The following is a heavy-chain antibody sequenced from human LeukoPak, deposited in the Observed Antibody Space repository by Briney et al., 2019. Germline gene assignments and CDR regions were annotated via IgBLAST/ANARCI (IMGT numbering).Heavy chain of an antibody. Sequence: KPSETLSLTCTVSGGSTNSYFWSWIRQPPGKGLEWIGEINHSGSTNYNPSLKSRVTISVDTSKNQFSLKLSSVTAADTAVYYCARGRGYSYGYRHGYWGQGTLVTVSS. CDR3: ARGRGYSYGYRHGY. CDR1: GGSTNSYF. V-gene: IGHV4-34*01. D-gene: IGHD5-18*01. CDR2: INHSGST. J-gene: IGHJ4*02.